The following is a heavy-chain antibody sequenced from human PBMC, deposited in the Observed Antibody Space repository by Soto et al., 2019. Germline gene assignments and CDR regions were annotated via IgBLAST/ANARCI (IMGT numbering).Heavy chain of an antibody. CDR3: ARGSSGYISSWYYFDY. V-gene: IGHV3-23*01. CDR2: ISGIGGST. D-gene: IGHD6-13*01. Sequence: GGSLRLSCAASGFTFNDYALSWVRHAPGKGLEWVATISGIGGSTHLADSVKGRLSISRDNSTNTVSLLMNSLRAEDTAVNFCARGSSGYISSWYYFDYWGRGTLVTVTS. J-gene: IGHJ4*02. CDR1: GFTFNDYA.